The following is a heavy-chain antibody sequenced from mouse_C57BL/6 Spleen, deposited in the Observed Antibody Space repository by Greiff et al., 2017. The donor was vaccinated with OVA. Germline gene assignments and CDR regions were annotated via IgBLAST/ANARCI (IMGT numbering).Heavy chain of an antibody. CDR2: ISYDGSN. CDR1: GYSITSGYY. Sequence: VQLKESGPGLVKPSQSLSLTCSVTGYSITSGYYWNWIRQFPGNKLEWMGYISYDGSNNYNPSLKNRISITRDTSKNQFFLKLNSVTTEDTATYYCARQDKNYFDYWGQGTTLTVSS. V-gene: IGHV3-6*01. J-gene: IGHJ2*01. CDR3: ARQDKNYFDY.